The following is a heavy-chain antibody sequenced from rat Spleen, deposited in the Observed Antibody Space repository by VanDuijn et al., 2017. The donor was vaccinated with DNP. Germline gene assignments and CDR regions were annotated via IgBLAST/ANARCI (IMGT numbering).Heavy chain of an antibody. CDR2: ISYDGVST. Sequence: EVQLVESGGGLAQPGRSLKLSCAASGFTFSDYYMAWFRRAPTKGLEWVAYISYDGVSTYNGGFVKGRFTISRDIAKSTLYLEMNSLRSEDMATYYCARHVLPLRVWDYWGQGVMVTVSS. CDR3: ARHVLPLRVWDY. CDR1: GFTFSDYY. J-gene: IGHJ2*01. V-gene: IGHV5-22*01. D-gene: IGHD1-4*01.